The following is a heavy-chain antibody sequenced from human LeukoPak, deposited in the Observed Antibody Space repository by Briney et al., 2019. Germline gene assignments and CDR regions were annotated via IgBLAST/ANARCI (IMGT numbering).Heavy chain of an antibody. CDR1: GFTFSNYE. J-gene: IGHJ6*04. V-gene: IGHV3-48*03. D-gene: IGHD2-2*01. Sequence: QPGGSLRLSCAASGFTFSNYEMNWVRQAPGKGLEWLSYISSSGNTIYYADSVKGRFTISRDNSKNTLYLQMNSLRAEDTAVYYCPTSSTSRGMDVWGKGTTVTVSS. CDR2: ISSSGNTI. CDR3: PTSSTSRGMDV.